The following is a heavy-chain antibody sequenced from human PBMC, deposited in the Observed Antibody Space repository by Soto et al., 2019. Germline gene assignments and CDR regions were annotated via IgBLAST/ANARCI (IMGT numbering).Heavy chain of an antibody. CDR1: GFTFSSYG. CDR2: IWYDGSNK. CDR3: ARGPPGIAAPKPNYYYYMDV. V-gene: IGHV3-33*01. J-gene: IGHJ6*03. D-gene: IGHD6-13*01. Sequence: GGSLRLSCAASGFTFSSYGMHWVRQAPGKGLEWVAVIWYDGSNKYYADSVKGRFTISRDNSKNTLYLQMNSLRAEDTAVYYCARGPPGIAAPKPNYYYYMDVWGKGTTVTVSS.